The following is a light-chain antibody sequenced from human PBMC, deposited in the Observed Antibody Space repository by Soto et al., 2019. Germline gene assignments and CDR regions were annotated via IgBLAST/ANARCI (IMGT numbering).Light chain of an antibody. J-gene: IGLJ1*01. Sequence: QSVLTQPPSASGTPGQRVTISCSGGSSNIGTNAVNWYQQLPGTAPKLLIYNNNQRPSGVPDRCSGSKSGTSASLAISGLQSEDEADYYCAAWDDSLHGYVFGTGTKLTVL. V-gene: IGLV1-44*01. CDR2: NNN. CDR3: AAWDDSLHGYV. CDR1: SSNIGTNA.